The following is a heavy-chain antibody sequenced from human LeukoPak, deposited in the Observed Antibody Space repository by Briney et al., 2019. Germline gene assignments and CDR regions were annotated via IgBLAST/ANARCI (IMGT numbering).Heavy chain of an antibody. D-gene: IGHD3-10*01. CDR3: ARGITMVREGFDY. CDR2: IIPIFGTA. CDR1: GGTFSSYA. J-gene: IGHJ4*02. Sequence: SVKVSCKASGGTFSSYAISWVRQAPGQGLEWMGGIIPIFGTANYAQKFQGRVTITADESTSTAYIELSSLRSEDTAVYYCARGITMVREGFDYWGQGTLVTVSS. V-gene: IGHV1-69*13.